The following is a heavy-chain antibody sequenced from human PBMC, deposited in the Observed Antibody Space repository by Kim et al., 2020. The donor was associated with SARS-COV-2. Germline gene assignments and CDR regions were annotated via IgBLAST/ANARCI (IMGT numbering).Heavy chain of an antibody. J-gene: IGHJ5*02. Sequence: GGSLRLSCAVSGFTFTTYSMNWVRQAPGRGLEWVSYISSSNTIHYADSVKGRFTISRDNAKNSLYLQMNSLRLEDTAVYYCVRGAELLREDDYNFDNWFDPWGQGTLVTVSS. V-gene: IGHV3-48*04. CDR1: GFTFTTYS. CDR2: ISSSNTI. CDR3: VRGAELLREDDYNFDNWFDP. D-gene: IGHD4-4*01.